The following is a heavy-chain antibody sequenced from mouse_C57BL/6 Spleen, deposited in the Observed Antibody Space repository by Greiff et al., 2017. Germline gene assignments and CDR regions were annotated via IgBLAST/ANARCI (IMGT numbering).Heavy chain of an antibody. V-gene: IGHV1-64*01. Sequence: VQLQQPGAELVKPGASVKLSCKASGYTFTSYWMHWVKQRPGQGLEWIGMIHPNSGSTNYNEKFKSKATLTVDKSSSTAYMQLSSLTSEDSAVYYCARCPAYYGSSSYYFDYWGQGTTLTVSS. CDR1: GYTFTSYW. CDR2: IHPNSGST. J-gene: IGHJ2*01. CDR3: ARCPAYYGSSSYYFDY. D-gene: IGHD1-1*01.